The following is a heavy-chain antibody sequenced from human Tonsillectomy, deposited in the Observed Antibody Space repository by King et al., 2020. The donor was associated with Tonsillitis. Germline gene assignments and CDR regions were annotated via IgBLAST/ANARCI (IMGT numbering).Heavy chain of an antibody. Sequence: QLVQSGAEVKKPGESLRISCKGSGYSFTRKWISWVRQMPGKGLEWMGAIDPSDSYARYSPSFQGHVTLSTDKSISTAYLHWSSLKASDTAMYYCARLGYCSGGSCSNLDSGGQGTLVTVSS. CDR2: IDPSDSYA. V-gene: IGHV5-10-1*03. D-gene: IGHD2-15*01. CDR1: GYSFTRKW. CDR3: ARLGYCSGGSCSNLDS. J-gene: IGHJ4*02.